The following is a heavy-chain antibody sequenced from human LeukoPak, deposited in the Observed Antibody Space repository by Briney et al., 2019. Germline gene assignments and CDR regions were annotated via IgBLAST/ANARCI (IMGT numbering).Heavy chain of an antibody. CDR3: ARGTWIQLWLIDY. CDR1: GFTFDDYG. CDR2: INWSGGST. J-gene: IGHJ4*02. V-gene: IGHV3-20*03. Sequence: GGSLRLSYAASGFTFDDYGMTWVRQAPGKGLEWVSGINWSGGSTGYADSVKGRFTISRDNAKNSLYLQLNSLRAEDTAVYYCARGTWIQLWLIDYWGQGTLVTVSS. D-gene: IGHD5-18*01.